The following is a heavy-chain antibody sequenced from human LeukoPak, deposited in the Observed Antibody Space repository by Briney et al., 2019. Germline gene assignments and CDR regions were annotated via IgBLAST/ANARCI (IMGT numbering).Heavy chain of an antibody. J-gene: IGHJ3*02. D-gene: IGHD3-22*01. CDR1: GGSFSGYY. CDR3: ARQGLYYYDSSGTTDAFDI. Sequence: SETLSLTCAVYGGSFSGYYWSWIRQPPGKGLEWIGEINHSGSTNYNPSLKSRVTISVDTSKNQFSLKLSSVTAADTAVYYCARQGLYYYDSSGTTDAFDIWGQGTMVTVSS. CDR2: INHSGST. V-gene: IGHV4-34*01.